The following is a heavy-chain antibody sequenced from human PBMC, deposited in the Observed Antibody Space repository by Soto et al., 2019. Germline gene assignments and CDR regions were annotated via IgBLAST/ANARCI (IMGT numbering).Heavy chain of an antibody. CDR1: GFTFSSYG. J-gene: IGHJ4*02. CDR3: ARDLGGQVVDTAMVFDY. Sequence: GGSLRLSCAASGFTFSSYGMHWVRQAPGKGLEWVAVIWYDGSNKYYADSVKGRFTISRDNSKNTLYLQMNSLRAEDTAVYYCARDLGGQVVDTAMVFDYWGQGTLVTVSS. CDR2: IWYDGSNK. D-gene: IGHD5-18*01. V-gene: IGHV3-33*01.